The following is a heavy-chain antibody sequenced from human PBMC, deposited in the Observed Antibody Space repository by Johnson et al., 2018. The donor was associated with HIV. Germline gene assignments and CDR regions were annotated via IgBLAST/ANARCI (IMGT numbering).Heavy chain of an antibody. D-gene: IGHD2-2*02. CDR1: GFTFSSYA. V-gene: IGHV3-30*04. Sequence: QVQLVESGGGLVQPGGSLRLSCAASGFTFSSYAMHWVRQAPGKGLEWVAVISYDGSNKYYADSVKGRFTISRDNAKNSLYLQMNSLRAEDTALYYCAKDLRASIPTSSSAFDIWGQGTMVTVSS. CDR2: ISYDGSNK. CDR3: AKDLRASIPTSSSAFDI. J-gene: IGHJ3*02.